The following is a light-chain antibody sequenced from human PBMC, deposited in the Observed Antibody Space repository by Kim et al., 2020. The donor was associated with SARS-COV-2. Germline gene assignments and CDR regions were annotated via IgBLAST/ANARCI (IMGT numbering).Light chain of an antibody. Sequence: SPGDRAPLSCRASQSVSTYLACYQQKPGQAPRLLIYDASNGASGIPARFSGSGSGTGFTLTISSLEPDDFAIYYCQQRSNWPPITFGQGTRLEIK. V-gene: IGKV3-11*01. CDR3: QQRSNWPPIT. CDR1: QSVSTY. J-gene: IGKJ5*01. CDR2: DAS.